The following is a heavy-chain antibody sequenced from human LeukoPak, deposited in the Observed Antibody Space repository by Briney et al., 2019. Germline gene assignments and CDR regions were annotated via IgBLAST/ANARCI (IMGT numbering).Heavy chain of an antibody. CDR1: GFIFTSYG. CDR3: ARDLSPVVRASPMGY. Sequence: SGGCLRLSCAASGFIFTSYGMHWVRQPPAKGLEWVALISYDGTNKYYADSVKGRFTIFRDNSKNTLYLQMNSLRAEDTAVYYCARDLSPVVRASPMGYWGQGTLVTVSS. CDR2: ISYDGTNK. J-gene: IGHJ4*02. D-gene: IGHD3-10*01. V-gene: IGHV3-30*03.